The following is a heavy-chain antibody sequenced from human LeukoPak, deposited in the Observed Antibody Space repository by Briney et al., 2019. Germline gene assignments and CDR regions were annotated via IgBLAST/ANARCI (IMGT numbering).Heavy chain of an antibody. D-gene: IGHD5-18*01. V-gene: IGHV3-9*01. CDR1: GFTFDDYA. CDR3: ARAKGGYSYGPIYFDY. CDR2: ISWNSGSI. Sequence: GGSLRLSCAASGFTFDDYAMHWVRQAPGKGLEWVSGISWNSGSIGYADSVKGRFTISRDNAKNSLYLQMNSLRAEDTAVYYCARAKGGYSYGPIYFDYWGQGTLVTVSS. J-gene: IGHJ4*02.